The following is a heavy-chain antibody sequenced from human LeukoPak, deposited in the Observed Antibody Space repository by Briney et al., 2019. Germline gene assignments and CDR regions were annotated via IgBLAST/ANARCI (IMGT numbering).Heavy chain of an antibody. CDR3: AKDGGAYYDILTGYYPRLYYMDV. V-gene: IGHV3-11*01. J-gene: IGHJ6*03. Sequence: NSGGSLRLSCAASGFTFSDYYMSWIRQAPGKGLEWVSYISSSGSTIYYADSVKGRFTISRDNSKNTLYLQMNSLKAEDTAVYYCAKDGGAYYDILTGYYPRLYYMDVWGKGTTVTISS. CDR1: GFTFSDYY. CDR2: ISSSGSTI. D-gene: IGHD3-9*01.